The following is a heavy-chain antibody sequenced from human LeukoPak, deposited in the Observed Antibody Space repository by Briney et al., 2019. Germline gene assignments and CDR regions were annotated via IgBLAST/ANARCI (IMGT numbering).Heavy chain of an antibody. CDR2: INPSGGST. D-gene: IGHD2-21*01. Sequence: ASVKVSCKASGYTFTGYYMHWVRQAPGQGLEWMGIINPSGGSTNYAQKFQGRVTMTRDTSTSTVYMELSSLRSEDTAVYYCARDESISILWWWGQGTLVTVSS. CDR3: ARDESISILWW. CDR1: GYTFTGYY. J-gene: IGHJ1*01. V-gene: IGHV1-46*01.